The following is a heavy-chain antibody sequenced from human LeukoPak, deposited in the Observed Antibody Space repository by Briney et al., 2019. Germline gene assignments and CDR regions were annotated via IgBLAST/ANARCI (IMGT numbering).Heavy chain of an antibody. CDR3: IREDYDSSGYYLDY. CDR2: IRSKAYGGTT. Sequence: PGRSLRLSCTASGFTFGDYAMSWFRQAPGKGLEWVGFIRSKAYGGTTEYAASVKGRFTISRDDSKSIAYLQMNSLKTEDTAVYYCIREDYDSSGYYLDYWGQGTLVTVSS. CDR1: GFTFGDYA. V-gene: IGHV3-49*03. D-gene: IGHD3-22*01. J-gene: IGHJ4*02.